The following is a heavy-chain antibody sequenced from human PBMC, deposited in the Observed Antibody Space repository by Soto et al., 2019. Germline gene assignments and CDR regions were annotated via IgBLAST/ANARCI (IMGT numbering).Heavy chain of an antibody. CDR1: GITFSSYW. V-gene: IGHV3-7*01. J-gene: IGHJ4*02. CDR2: IKQDGSEK. Sequence: PGGSLRLSCAASGITFSSYWMSWVRQAPGKGLEWVANIKQDGSEKYYVDSVKGRFTISRDNAKNSLYLQMNSPRAEDTAVYYCAMTGWQYYWGQGTLVTVSS. D-gene: IGHD6-19*01. CDR3: AMTGWQYY.